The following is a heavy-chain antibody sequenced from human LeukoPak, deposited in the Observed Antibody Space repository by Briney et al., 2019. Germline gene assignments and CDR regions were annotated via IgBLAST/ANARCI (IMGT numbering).Heavy chain of an antibody. CDR2: VKQDGSEK. CDR3: AGGIALDY. Sequence: GGSLRLSCAASGFTFSSFWMNWVRQAPGKGLEWVANVKQDGSEKYYVDSVKGRFTISRDNAKNSLYLQMNSLRAEDTAVYYCAGGIALDYWGQGTLVTVSS. D-gene: IGHD6-13*01. CDR1: GFTFSSFW. V-gene: IGHV3-7*04. J-gene: IGHJ4*02.